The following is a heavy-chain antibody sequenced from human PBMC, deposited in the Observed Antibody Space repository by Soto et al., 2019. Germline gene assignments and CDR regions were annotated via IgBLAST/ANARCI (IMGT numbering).Heavy chain of an antibody. J-gene: IGHJ6*03. Sequence: GGSLRLSCAASGFTFSSYSMNWVRQAPGKGLEWVSYISGSSSTIYYADSVKGRFTISRDNAKNSLYLQMNSLRAEDTAVYYYYYYYMDVWGKGTTVTVSS. CDR1: GFTFSSYS. V-gene: IGHV3-48*01. CDR3: YYYYMDV. CDR2: ISGSSSTI.